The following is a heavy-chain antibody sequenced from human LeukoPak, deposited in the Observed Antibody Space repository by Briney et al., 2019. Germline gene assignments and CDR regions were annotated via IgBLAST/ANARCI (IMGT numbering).Heavy chain of an antibody. Sequence: SETLSLTCTVSGGSISSYYWSWIRQPAGKKLEWIGRIYSSGGTNYNPSLKSRVTMSVDTSKNQFSLKLISVTAADTAVYYCARGIVASTSGAFDIWGQGTMVTLSS. J-gene: IGHJ3*02. CDR2: IYSSGGT. V-gene: IGHV4-4*07. CDR3: ARGIVASTSGAFDI. CDR1: GGSISSYY. D-gene: IGHD2-15*01.